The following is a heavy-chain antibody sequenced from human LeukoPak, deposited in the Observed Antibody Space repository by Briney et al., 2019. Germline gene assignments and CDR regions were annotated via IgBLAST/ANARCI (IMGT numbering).Heavy chain of an antibody. CDR1: GFTFSSHG. D-gene: IGHD6-19*01. CDR3: ARDVGRGWFDY. V-gene: IGHV3-7*01. CDR2: INRDGSDK. Sequence: GGSLRLSCEASGFTFSSHGMHWVRQAPGKGLEWVGNINRDGSDKSSVDSVDSVKGRFTISRDNAKNSVYLHMNSLRAEDTAVYYCARDVGRGWFDYWGQGSLVTVSS. J-gene: IGHJ4*02.